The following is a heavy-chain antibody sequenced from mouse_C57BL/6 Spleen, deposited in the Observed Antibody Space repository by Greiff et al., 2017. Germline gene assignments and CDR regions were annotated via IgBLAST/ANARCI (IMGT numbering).Heavy chain of an antibody. V-gene: IGHV1-26*01. Sequence: VQLQQSGPELVKPGASVKISCKASGYTFTDYYMNWVKQSHGKSLEWIGDINPNNGGTSYNQKFKGKATLTVDKSSSTAYMELRSLTSEDSAVYYCARALALDYWGQGTTLTVSS. D-gene: IGHD6-1*01. J-gene: IGHJ2*01. CDR2: INPNNGGT. CDR3: ARALALDY. CDR1: GYTFTDYY.